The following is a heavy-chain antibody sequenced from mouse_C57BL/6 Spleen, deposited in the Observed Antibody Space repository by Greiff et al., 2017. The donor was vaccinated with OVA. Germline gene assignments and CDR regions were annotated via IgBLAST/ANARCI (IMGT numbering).Heavy chain of an antibody. J-gene: IGHJ1*03. Sequence: QVTLKVSGPGILQPSQTLSLPCSFSGFSLSTSNMGIGWISQPSGKGLEWLAHFLWNDDKYYNPSLKSRLTISNDTSNNQVFLKSTSVDTADTATYYCAQIGERTWYFEVWGTGTTVTVS. CDR1: GFSLSTSNMG. CDR3: AQIGERTWYFEV. CDR2: FLWNDDK. V-gene: IGHV8-5*01.